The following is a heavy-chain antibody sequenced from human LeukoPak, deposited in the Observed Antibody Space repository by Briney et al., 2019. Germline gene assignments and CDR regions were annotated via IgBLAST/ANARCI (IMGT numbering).Heavy chain of an antibody. D-gene: IGHD5-12*01. Sequence: GGSLRLSCAASGFTFSSYGMHWVRQAPGKGLEWVAVIWYDGSNKYYADSVKGRFTISRDNSKNTLYLQMNSLRAEDTAVYYCARGYSGYGGYFDYWGQGTLVTVSS. CDR2: IWYDGSNK. J-gene: IGHJ4*02. CDR1: GFTFSSYG. CDR3: ARGYSGYGGYFDY. V-gene: IGHV3-33*01.